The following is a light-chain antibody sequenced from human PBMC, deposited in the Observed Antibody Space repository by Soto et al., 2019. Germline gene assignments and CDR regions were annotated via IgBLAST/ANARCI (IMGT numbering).Light chain of an antibody. V-gene: IGKV2D-30*01. CDR3: MQGTHCRVHTALPIT. Sequence: DVVMTQSPLSLPVTLGQPASISCRSSQSPVYSDGNTFLNWFQQRPGQSPRRLIYKVSSLDSGVPDRFSGSGSGTDFTLKISRVEAEDVGLYYRMQGTHCRVHTALPITFGRGTRLEIK. CDR2: KVS. CDR1: QSPVYSDGNTF. J-gene: IGKJ5*01.